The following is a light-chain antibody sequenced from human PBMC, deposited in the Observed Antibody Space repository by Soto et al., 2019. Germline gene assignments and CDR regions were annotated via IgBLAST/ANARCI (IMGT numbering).Light chain of an antibody. V-gene: IGKV3-15*01. CDR2: GAS. J-gene: IGKJ1*01. CDR3: QQYNNWPPWT. Sequence: EIVMTQSPATLSVSPGERATLSCRASQSVSSNLAWYQQKTGQAPRLPIYGASTRATGIPARFSGSGSGTEFTLTISSLQSEDFAVYYWQQYNNWPPWTFGQGTKVEIK. CDR1: QSVSSN.